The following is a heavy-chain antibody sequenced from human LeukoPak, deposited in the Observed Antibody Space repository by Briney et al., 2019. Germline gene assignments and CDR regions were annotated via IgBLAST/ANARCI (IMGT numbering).Heavy chain of an antibody. CDR1: GRSISCSRYY. CDR2: IHYSRSP. D-gene: IGHD2-15*01. V-gene: IGHV4-39*01. J-gene: IGHJ5*02. CDR3: ARRTNYSGGSYYSTSWFDP. Sequence: PSHTQSLTRTFSGRSISCSRYYWGWIHQPPGKGLEWFGRIHYSRSPYYNLSLKSRVAIFVDTSKIQFSLKLSSVTAADTAVYYCARRTNYSGGSYYSTSWFDPWGQGTLVTVSS.